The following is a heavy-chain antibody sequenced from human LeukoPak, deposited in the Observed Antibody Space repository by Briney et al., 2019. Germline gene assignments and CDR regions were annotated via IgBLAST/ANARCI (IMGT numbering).Heavy chain of an antibody. CDR2: IIPIFGIA. CDR3: ASDPSPPNFDMDV. Sequence: ASVKVSCKASGGTFSSYAISWVRQAPGQGLEWMGGIIPIFGIANYAQKFQGRVTITADKSTSTAYMELSSLRSEDTAVYHCASDPSPPNFDMDVWGQGTTVTVSS. V-gene: IGHV1-69*10. J-gene: IGHJ6*02. D-gene: IGHD2-2*01. CDR1: GGTFSSYA.